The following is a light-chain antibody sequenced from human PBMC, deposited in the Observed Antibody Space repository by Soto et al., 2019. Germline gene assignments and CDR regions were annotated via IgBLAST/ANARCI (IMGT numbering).Light chain of an antibody. CDR2: GAS. J-gene: IGKJ1*01. V-gene: IGKV3-20*01. CDR3: QQFNTSPWT. CDR1: QSISSY. Sequence: EIVLTQSPGTLSLSPGERATLSCRASQSISSYLAWYQQKPGQAPRLLIYGASSRATGIPDRFSGSGSGTDFTLTISSLQPDDFATYYCQQFNTSPWTFGQGTKVDIK.